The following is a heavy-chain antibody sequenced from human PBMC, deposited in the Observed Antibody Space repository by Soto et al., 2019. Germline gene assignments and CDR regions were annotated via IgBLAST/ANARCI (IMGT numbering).Heavy chain of an antibody. Sequence: GGSLRLSCAASGFTFSSYWMSWVRQAPGKGLEWVANIKQDGSEKYYVDSVKGRFTISRDNAKNSLYLQMNSPRAEDTAVYYCARLKGGRSYYPPVNDYWGQGTLVTVSS. V-gene: IGHV3-7*01. CDR1: GFTFSSYW. CDR3: ARLKGGRSYYPPVNDY. CDR2: IKQDGSEK. J-gene: IGHJ4*02. D-gene: IGHD3-10*01.